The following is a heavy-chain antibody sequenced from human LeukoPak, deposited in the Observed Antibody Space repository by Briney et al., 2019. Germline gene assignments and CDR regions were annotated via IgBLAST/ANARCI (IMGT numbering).Heavy chain of an antibody. CDR2: IYTSGST. V-gene: IGHV4-4*07. Sequence: SETLSLTCTVSGGSISSYYWSWIRQPAGKGLEWIGRIYTSGSTNYNPSLRSQVTMSVDTSKNQFSLKLTSVTAADTAVYYCARDKCNSTSCPKYFDYWGQGTLVTVSS. CDR3: ARDKCNSTSCPKYFDY. J-gene: IGHJ4*02. D-gene: IGHD2-2*01. CDR1: GGSISSYY.